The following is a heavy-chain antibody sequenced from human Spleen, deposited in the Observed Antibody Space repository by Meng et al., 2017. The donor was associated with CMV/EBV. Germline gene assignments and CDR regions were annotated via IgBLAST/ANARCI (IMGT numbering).Heavy chain of an antibody. J-gene: IGHJ3*02. D-gene: IGHD4-23*01. V-gene: IGHV1-2*02. CDR3: ARATAYGGKLDDGFDM. Sequence: ATVKGSCNASGGTFSSYAISWVRQASGQGLECMGWINPNSGGTSRARKFQGRVTMTRDTPISTSYMELSRLRSDDTAVYYCARATAYGGKLDDGFDMWGQGTMVTVSS. CDR1: GGTFSSYA. CDR2: INPNSGGT.